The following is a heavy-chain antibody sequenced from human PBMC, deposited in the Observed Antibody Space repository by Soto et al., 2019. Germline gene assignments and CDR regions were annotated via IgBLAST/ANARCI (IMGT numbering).Heavy chain of an antibody. J-gene: IGHJ4*02. CDR3: ARDLHVGALDY. CDR2: ISANNGNT. V-gene: IGHV1-18*01. D-gene: IGHD1-26*01. CDR1: GYTFTSYG. Sequence: ASVKVSCKASGYTFTSYGISWVRQAPGQGLEWMGWISANNGNTKYAQKLQGRVTMTTDTSTSTAYMELRSLRSDVTAVYYCARDLHVGALDYWGQGTLVTVSS.